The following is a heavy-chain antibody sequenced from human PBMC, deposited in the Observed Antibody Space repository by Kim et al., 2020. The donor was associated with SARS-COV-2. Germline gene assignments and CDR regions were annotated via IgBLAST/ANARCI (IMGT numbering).Heavy chain of an antibody. V-gene: IGHV4-61*02. D-gene: IGHD1-1*01. CDR1: GDSISGYTYY. J-gene: IGHJ4*02. Sequence: SETLSLTCTVSGDSISGYTYYWNWIRQPAGKGLEWIGRISATGSTNYNPSLKSRVTISVDTSKNQFSLKLTSVTAADTAVYYCAREGRWSTSLDYWGQGTLVTFSS. CDR2: ISATGST. CDR3: AREGRWSTSLDY.